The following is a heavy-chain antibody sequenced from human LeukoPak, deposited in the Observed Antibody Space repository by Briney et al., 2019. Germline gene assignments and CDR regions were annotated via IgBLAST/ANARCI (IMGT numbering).Heavy chain of an antibody. V-gene: IGHV5-51*01. CDR2: IYPADSDT. J-gene: IGHJ4*02. D-gene: IGHD1-26*01. CDR1: GYTFINYW. CDR3: ARPGYSGSLEY. Sequence: NRGESLKISCKGSGYTFINYWIGWVRQMPGKGLEWMGIIYPADSDTRYSPSFQGQVTISADKSISTAYLQWNSLKASDTAMYYCARPGYSGSLEYWGQGTLVTVSS.